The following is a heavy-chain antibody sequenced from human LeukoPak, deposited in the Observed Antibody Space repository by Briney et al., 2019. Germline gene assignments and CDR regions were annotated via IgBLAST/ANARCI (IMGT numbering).Heavy chain of an antibody. CDR1: AFTFSNAW. CDR2: IKSKTDGGTT. Sequence: GGSLRLSCAASAFTFSNAWMSWVCQAPGKGLEWVGRIKSKTDGGTTDYAAPVKGRFTISRDDSKNTLYLQMNSLKTEDTAVYYCTTGILWFGETASDAFDIWGQGTMVTVSS. D-gene: IGHD3-10*01. V-gene: IGHV3-15*01. J-gene: IGHJ3*02. CDR3: TTGILWFGETASDAFDI.